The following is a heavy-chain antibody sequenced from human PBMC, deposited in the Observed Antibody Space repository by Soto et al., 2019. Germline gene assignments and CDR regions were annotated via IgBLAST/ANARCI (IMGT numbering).Heavy chain of an antibody. J-gene: IGHJ4*02. D-gene: IGHD5-18*01. V-gene: IGHV4-39*01. Sequence: SETLSLTCTVSGGSISSSSYYWGWIRQPPGKGLEWIGSIYYSGSTYYNPSLKSRVTISVDTSKNQFSLKLSSVTAADTAVYYCARRIQLWTTFDYWGQGTLGTSPQ. CDR3: ARRIQLWTTFDY. CDR1: GGSISSSSYY. CDR2: IYYSGST.